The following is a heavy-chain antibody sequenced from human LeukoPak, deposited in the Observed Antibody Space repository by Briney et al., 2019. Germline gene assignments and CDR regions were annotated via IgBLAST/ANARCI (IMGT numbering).Heavy chain of an antibody. J-gene: IGHJ6*04. V-gene: IGHV3-7*03. D-gene: IGHD3-10*01. CDR3: AREYGRSGELGMDV. CDR2: IKQDGSEK. CDR1: GFTFSSYW. Sequence: GGSLRLSCAASGFTFSSYWMSWVRQAPGKGLEWVANIKQDGSEKYYVDSVKGRFTISRDNAKNSLYPQMNSLRAEDTAVYYCAREYGRSGELGMDVWGKGTTVTVSS.